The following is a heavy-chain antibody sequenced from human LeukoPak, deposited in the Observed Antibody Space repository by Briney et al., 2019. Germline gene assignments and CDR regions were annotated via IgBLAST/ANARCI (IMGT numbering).Heavy chain of an antibody. Sequence: PGGSLRLSCAASGFTFSNAWMSWVRQAPGKGLEWVANIKQDGSEKYYVDSVKGRFTISRDNAKNSLYLQMNSLRAEDTAVYYCARCQWLVPVGYYYGMDVWGQGTTVTVSS. J-gene: IGHJ6*02. CDR1: GFTFSNAW. V-gene: IGHV3-7*01. D-gene: IGHD6-19*01. CDR3: ARCQWLVPVGYYYGMDV. CDR2: IKQDGSEK.